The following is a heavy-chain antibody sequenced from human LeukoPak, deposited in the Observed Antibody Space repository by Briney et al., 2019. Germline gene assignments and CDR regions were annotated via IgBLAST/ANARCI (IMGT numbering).Heavy chain of an antibody. CDR2: ISGSGGST. Sequence: PGGSLRLSCAASGFTFSSYAMSWVRQAPGKGLEWVSAISGSGGSTYYADSVKGRFTISRDNSKNTLYLQMNSLRAEDTAVYYCAKAVDYYDSSARGGFDYWGQGTLVTVSS. V-gene: IGHV3-23*01. D-gene: IGHD3-22*01. J-gene: IGHJ4*02. CDR1: GFTFSSYA. CDR3: AKAVDYYDSSARGGFDY.